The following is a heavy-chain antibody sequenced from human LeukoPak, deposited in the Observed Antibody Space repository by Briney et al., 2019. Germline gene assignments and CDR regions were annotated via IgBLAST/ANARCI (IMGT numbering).Heavy chain of an antibody. CDR1: GGSFSGYY. J-gene: IGHJ5*02. CDR3: ARDKFCSDTASCNIGLFDL. CDR2: INDRRSS. V-gene: IGHV4-34*01. Sequence: SQTLSLTCGVFGGSFSGYYWTWLRQPPGKGPEWIGQINDRRSSHYNPSLRSRVTISVDTSKTQFSLKLTSVTAADTAVYYCARDKFCSDTASCNIGLFDLWGQGALVTVSS. D-gene: IGHD2-15*01.